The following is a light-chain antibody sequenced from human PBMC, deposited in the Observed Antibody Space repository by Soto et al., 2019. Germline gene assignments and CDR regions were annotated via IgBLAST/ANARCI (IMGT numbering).Light chain of an antibody. CDR1: SSNIGAGYD. CDR3: QSYDSGLSGSV. V-gene: IGLV1-40*01. CDR2: GNS. Sequence: QSVLTQPPSVSGAPGQRVTISCTGSSSNIGAGYDVHWYQQLPGTAPKLLICGNSKRPSGVPDRFYGSKSGTSASLAIPGLQAEDEADYYCQSYDSGLSGSVFGGGTKLTVL. J-gene: IGLJ2*01.